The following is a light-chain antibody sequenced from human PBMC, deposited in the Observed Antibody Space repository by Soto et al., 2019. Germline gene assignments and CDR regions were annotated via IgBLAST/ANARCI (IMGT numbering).Light chain of an antibody. CDR3: QQYSSWPPWT. Sequence: DIQMTQSPSTLSASVGDRVTITCRASQSISSWLAWYQQKPGKAPKLLIYKASSLESGVPSRFSGSGSGTEFTLTISNLQSEDFAVYFCQQYSSWPPWTFGQGTKVDIK. J-gene: IGKJ1*01. V-gene: IGKV1-5*03. CDR2: KAS. CDR1: QSISSW.